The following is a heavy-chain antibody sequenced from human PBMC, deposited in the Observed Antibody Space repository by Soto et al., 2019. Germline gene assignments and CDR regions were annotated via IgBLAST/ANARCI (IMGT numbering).Heavy chain of an antibody. Sequence: QVLLQESGPGLVQPSGTLSLSCAVSGVSISSNYYWGWVRQSPGKGLEWLGDISHIGSVNYSPSLMXXVNISMDRSENQFSLKLTSVTAADPAVYYCVRSFGWYAIDYWGQGTLVIVSS. D-gene: IGHD6-19*01. V-gene: IGHV4-4*02. J-gene: IGHJ4*02. CDR3: VRSFGWYAIDY. CDR1: GVSISSNYY. CDR2: ISHIGSV.